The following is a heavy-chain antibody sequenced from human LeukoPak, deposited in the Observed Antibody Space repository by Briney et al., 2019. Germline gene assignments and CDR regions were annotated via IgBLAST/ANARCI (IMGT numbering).Heavy chain of an antibody. CDR1: GGSISSYY. D-gene: IGHD2-2*01. V-gene: IGHV4-4*07. Sequence: SETLSLTCTVSGGSISSYYWSWIRQPAGKGLEWIGRIYTSGSTNYNPSLKSRVTMSVDTSKNQFSLKLSSVTAADTAVYYCARGHCSSTSLRCTVTTDYFDYWGQGTLVTVSS. CDR3: ARGHCSSTSLRCTVTTDYFDY. CDR2: IYTSGST. J-gene: IGHJ4*02.